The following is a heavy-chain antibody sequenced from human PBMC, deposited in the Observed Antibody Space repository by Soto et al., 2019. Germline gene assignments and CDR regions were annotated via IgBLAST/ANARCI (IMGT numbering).Heavy chain of an antibody. CDR2: INPDSDNT. V-gene: IGHV1-8*01. Sequence: ASVKVSCKTSGYTFANYDINWVRQAAGQGLEWMGWINPDSDNTGYAQKFQGRVTMTRDTSISTAYMELNSLRSEDTAVYYCARGRRYCTTTSCYPPALFPYGMDVWGQGTTVTVSS. D-gene: IGHD2-2*01. CDR1: GYTFANYD. J-gene: IGHJ6*02. CDR3: ARGRRYCTTTSCYPPALFPYGMDV.